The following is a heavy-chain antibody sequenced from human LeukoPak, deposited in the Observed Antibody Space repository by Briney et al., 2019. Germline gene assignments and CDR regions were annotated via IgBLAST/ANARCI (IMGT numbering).Heavy chain of an antibody. CDR2: IYYSGST. CDR1: GGSVSSGSYY. J-gene: IGHJ4*02. V-gene: IGHV4-61*01. D-gene: IGHD5-24*01. Sequence: SETLSLTCTVSGGSVSSGSYYWSWIRQPPGKGLEWIGYIYYSGSTNYNPSLKSRVTISVDTSKNQFSLKPSSVTAAGTAVYYCARDRVEMATTHSSYFDYWGQGTLVTVSS. CDR3: ARDRVEMATTHSSYFDY.